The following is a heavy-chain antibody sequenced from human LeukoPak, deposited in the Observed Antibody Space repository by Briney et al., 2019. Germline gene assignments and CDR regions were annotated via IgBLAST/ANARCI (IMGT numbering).Heavy chain of an antibody. V-gene: IGHV3-23*01. J-gene: IGHJ6*02. CDR3: ARVPARGSYYYGMDV. Sequence: GGSLRLSCAASGFTFSSYAMSWVRQAPGKGLEWVSAISGSGGSTYYADSVKGRFTISRDNSKNTLYLQMNSLRAEDTAVYYCARVPARGSYYYGMDVWGQGTTATVSS. D-gene: IGHD2-2*01. CDR1: GFTFSSYA. CDR2: ISGSGGST.